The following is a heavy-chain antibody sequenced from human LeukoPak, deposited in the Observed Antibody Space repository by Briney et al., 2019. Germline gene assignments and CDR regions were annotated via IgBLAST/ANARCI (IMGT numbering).Heavy chain of an antibody. D-gene: IGHD6-19*01. CDR2: INAGNGNT. V-gene: IGHV1-3*01. Sequence: ASVKVSCKASGYTFTSYAMHWVRQAPGQRLEWMGWINAGNGNTKYSQKFQGRVTITRDTSASTAYKELSSLRSEDTAVYYCARDGSSGWYSYYYGMDVWGQGTTVTVSS. CDR3: ARDGSSGWYSYYYGMDV. CDR1: GYTFTSYA. J-gene: IGHJ6*02.